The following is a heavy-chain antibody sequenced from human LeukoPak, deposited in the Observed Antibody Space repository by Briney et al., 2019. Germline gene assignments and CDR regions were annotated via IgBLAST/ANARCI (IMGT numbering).Heavy chain of an antibody. CDR3: ARETGKSGWYNY. CDR1: GDSVSSNSAA. V-gene: IGHV6-1*01. CDR2: TYYRSKWYN. Sequence: SQTLSLTFAISGDSVSSNSAAWNWISHSPPRGLKWLGRTYYRSKWYNDYAVSVKSRITINPDTSKNQFSLQLNSVTPEDTAVYYCARETGKSGWYNYWGQGTLATVSS. D-gene: IGHD6-19*01. J-gene: IGHJ4*02.